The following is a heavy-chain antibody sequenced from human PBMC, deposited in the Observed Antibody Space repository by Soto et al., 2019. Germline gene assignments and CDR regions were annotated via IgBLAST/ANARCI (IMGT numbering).Heavy chain of an antibody. CDR3: ARESEDLTSNFDY. Sequence: PGGSLRLSCAASGFTFTRYSMNWVRQAPGKGLEWVSSISSTTNYIYYGDSMKGRFTISRDNAKNSLYLEMNSLRAEDTAVYYCARESEDLTSNFDYWGQGTLITVSS. J-gene: IGHJ4*02. CDR2: ISSTTNYI. CDR1: GFTFTRYS. V-gene: IGHV3-21*06.